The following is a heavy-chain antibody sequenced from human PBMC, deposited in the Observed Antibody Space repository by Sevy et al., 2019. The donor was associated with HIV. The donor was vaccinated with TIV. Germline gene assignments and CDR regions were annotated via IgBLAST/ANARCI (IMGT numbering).Heavy chain of an antibody. CDR1: GYNLSKLS. D-gene: IGHD2-2*01. J-gene: IGHJ4*02. CDR3: ATDIVVGRDY. Sequence: ASVKVSCKVSGYNLSKLSIHWVRQAPGKGLEWMGGFAEDGETMFAQKFEGRVTMTEDTSTDTAYMELSSLRSEDTAMHYCATDIVVGRDYWGQGTLVTVSS. V-gene: IGHV1-24*01. CDR2: FAEDGET.